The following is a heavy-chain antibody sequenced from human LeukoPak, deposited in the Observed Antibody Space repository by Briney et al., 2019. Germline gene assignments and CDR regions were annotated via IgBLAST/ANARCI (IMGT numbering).Heavy chain of an antibody. V-gene: IGHV4-39*01. CDR2: IYYSGST. CDR1: ARSISSSSYY. D-gene: IGHD3-22*01. J-gene: IGHJ5*02. CDR3: ATLNDYYDSSGYPRFGP. Sequence: SETLSLTCTVSARSISSSSYYWGWIRQPPGKGLEWIGSIYYSGSTYYNPSLKSRVTISVDTSKNQFSLKLSSVTAADTAAYYCATLNDYYDSSGYPRFGPWGQGTLVTVSS.